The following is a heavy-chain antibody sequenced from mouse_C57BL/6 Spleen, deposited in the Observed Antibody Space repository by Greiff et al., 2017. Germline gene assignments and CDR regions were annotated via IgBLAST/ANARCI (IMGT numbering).Heavy chain of an antibody. CDR2: IDPSDSET. V-gene: IGHV1-52*01. J-gene: IGHJ2*01. D-gene: IGHD1-1*01. Sequence: VQLQQPGAELVRPGSSVKLSCKASGYTFTSYWLHWVKQRPIQGLDWIGNIDPSDSETHYNQKFKDKATLTVDKSSSTAYMQLSSLTSEDSAVYYCARDYGSSYDYWGQGTTLTVSS. CDR1: GYTFTSYW. CDR3: ARDYGSSYDY.